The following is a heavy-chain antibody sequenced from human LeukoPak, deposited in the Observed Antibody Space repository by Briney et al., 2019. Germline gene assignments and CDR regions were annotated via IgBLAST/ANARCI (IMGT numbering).Heavy chain of an antibody. D-gene: IGHD2-15*01. CDR3: VVGGSPGY. Sequence: GGSLRLSCAASGLAFSAYKMHWVRQAPRKGLVWVSRISTDGYTTDYADFVQGRFTASRDNTKNTWSLEMNSLRAEDTAVYYCVVGGSPGYWGQGTLDTVSS. CDR1: GLAFSAYK. V-gene: IGHV3-74*01. CDR2: ISTDGYTT. J-gene: IGHJ4*02.